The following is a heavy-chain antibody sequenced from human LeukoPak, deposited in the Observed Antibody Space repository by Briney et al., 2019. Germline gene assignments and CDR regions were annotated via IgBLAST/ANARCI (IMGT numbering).Heavy chain of an antibody. D-gene: IGHD3-22*01. CDR1: GYTFTSYY. CDR3: ARDPSYDSSGNNWFDP. CDR2: INPSGGST. J-gene: IGHJ5*02. Sequence: ASVKVSCKASGYTFTSYYMHWVRQAPGQGLEWMGIINPSGGSTSYAQKFQGRVTMTRDMSTSTVYMELSSLRSEDTAVYYCARDPSYDSSGNNWFDPWGQGTLVTVSS. V-gene: IGHV1-46*01.